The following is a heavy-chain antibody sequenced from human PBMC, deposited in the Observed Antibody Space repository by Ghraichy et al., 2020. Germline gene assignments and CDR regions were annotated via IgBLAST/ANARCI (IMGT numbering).Heavy chain of an antibody. CDR2: INHSGST. J-gene: IGHJ3*02. D-gene: IGHD4-17*01. CDR1: GGSFSGYY. CDR3: ARLGEPYGDAPNDAFDI. Sequence: SETLSLTCAVYGGSFSGYYWSWIRQPPGKGLEWIGEINHSGSTNYNPSLKSRVTISVDTSKNQFSLKLSSVTAADTAVYYCARLGEPYGDAPNDAFDIWGQGTMVTVSS. V-gene: IGHV4-34*01.